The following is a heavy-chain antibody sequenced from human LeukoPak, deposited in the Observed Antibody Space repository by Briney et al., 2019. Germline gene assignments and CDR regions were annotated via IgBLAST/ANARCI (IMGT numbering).Heavy chain of an antibody. CDR2: IYPGDSDT. J-gene: IGHJ6*03. D-gene: IGHD6-19*01. V-gene: IGHV5-51*01. CDR1: GYSFTNYW. CDR3: ARQSSGWSPYYYYYMDV. Sequence: GEPQKISCKGSGYSFTNYWIGWVRQMPGKGLEWMGIIYPGDSDTRYSPSFQGQVTISADKSISTAYLQWSSLKASDTAMYYCARQSSGWSPYYYYYMDVWGKGTTVTISS.